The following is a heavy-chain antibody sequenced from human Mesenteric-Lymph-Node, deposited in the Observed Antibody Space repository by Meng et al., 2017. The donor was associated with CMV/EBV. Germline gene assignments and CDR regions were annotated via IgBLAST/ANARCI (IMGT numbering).Heavy chain of an antibody. J-gene: IGHJ6*02. V-gene: IGHV3-7*03. CDR3: AREGEYCSSTSCYYNGMDV. D-gene: IGHD2-2*01. CDR1: GFTFSSYW. Sequence: GESLKISCAASGFTFSSYWMSWVRQAPGKGLEWVANIKQDGSEKYYVDSVKGRFTISRDNAKNSLYLQMNSLRAEDTALYYCAREGEYCSSTSCYYNGMDVWGHGTTVTVSS. CDR2: IKQDGSEK.